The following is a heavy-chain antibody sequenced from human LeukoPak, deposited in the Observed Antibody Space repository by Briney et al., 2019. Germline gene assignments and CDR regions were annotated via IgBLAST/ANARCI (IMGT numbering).Heavy chain of an antibody. Sequence: PSETLSLTCTVPGGSISSGDYYWSWIRQPPGKGLEWIGYIYYSGSTYYNPSLKSRVTISVDTSKNQFSLKLSSVTAADTAVYYCARDQASREEAAAGNYYYGMDVWGQGTTVTVSS. J-gene: IGHJ6*02. CDR3: ARDQASREEAAAGNYYYGMDV. V-gene: IGHV4-30-4*01. CDR2: IYYSGST. CDR1: GGSISSGDYY. D-gene: IGHD6-13*01.